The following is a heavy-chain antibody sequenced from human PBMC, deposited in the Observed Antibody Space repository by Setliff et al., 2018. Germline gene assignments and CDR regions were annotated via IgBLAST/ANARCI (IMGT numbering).Heavy chain of an antibody. CDR2: IYTTGIT. CDR1: GGSFSGYY. Sequence: SETLSLTCAVYGGSFSGYYWTWIRQPAGQGLEWIGRIYTTGITNYNASLKSRVTISVDTSKNLFSLKLNSVTAADTAVYYCARDKTIFLSRYYMDVWGKGTTVTVSS. CDR3: ARDKTIFLSRYYMDV. V-gene: IGHV4-4*07. D-gene: IGHD3-3*01. J-gene: IGHJ6*03.